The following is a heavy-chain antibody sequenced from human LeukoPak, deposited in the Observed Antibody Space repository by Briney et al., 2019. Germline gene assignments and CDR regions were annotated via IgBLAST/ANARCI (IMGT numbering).Heavy chain of an antibody. J-gene: IGHJ6*02. D-gene: IGHD4-17*01. Sequence: PGRALRLSCAASGFTFTIYSMHWVRQAPGKGVEGVAVISDDGSNKNYADSGKGRFTISRDNSKNTLYLQMNRLRAEDTAVYYCARDEKYGDYGMDVWGQGTTVTVSS. V-gene: IGHV3-30-3*01. CDR2: ISDDGSNK. CDR1: GFTFTIYS. CDR3: ARDEKYGDYGMDV.